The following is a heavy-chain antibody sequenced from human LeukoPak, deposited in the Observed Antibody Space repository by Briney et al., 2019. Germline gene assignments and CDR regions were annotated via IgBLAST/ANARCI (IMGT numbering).Heavy chain of an antibody. Sequence: ASVKVSCKASGYTFTSYYMHWVRQAPGQGLEWMGIINPSGGSTSYAQKFQGRVTMTRDTSTSTVYMELSSLRSEDTAVYYCAREHTVTTAYDYWGQGTLVTASS. CDR1: GYTFTSYY. J-gene: IGHJ4*02. CDR3: AREHTVTTAYDY. CDR2: INPSGGST. D-gene: IGHD4-17*01. V-gene: IGHV1-46*01.